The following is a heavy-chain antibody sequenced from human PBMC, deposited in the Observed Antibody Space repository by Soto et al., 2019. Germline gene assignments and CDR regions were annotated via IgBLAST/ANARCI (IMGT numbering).Heavy chain of an antibody. J-gene: IGHJ4*02. D-gene: IGHD3-22*01. V-gene: IGHV1-18*01. CDR1: GYTFTPYG. CDR3: ARDIPRIYYDSSGYYLHY. CDR2: ISAYNGNT. Sequence: GASMKVSCKASGYTFTPYGISWVRQAPGQRLEWMGWISAYNGNTNYAQKLRGRVTMTTDTSTSAAYMELRSLRSDDTAVYYCARDIPRIYYDSSGYYLHYWGQGTLVTVS.